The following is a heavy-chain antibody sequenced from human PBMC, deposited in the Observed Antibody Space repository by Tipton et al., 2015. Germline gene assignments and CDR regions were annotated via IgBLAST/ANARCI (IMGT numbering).Heavy chain of an antibody. Sequence: QLVQSGGGLVQPGRSLRLSCAASGFTFDDYAMHWVRQAPGKGLEWVSGISWNSGSIGYADSVKGRFTISRDNAKNSLYLQMSSLRAEDTAIYYCATSRGSPGNYWGQGTRVTVPS. J-gene: IGHJ4*02. CDR1: GFTFDDYA. CDR2: ISWNSGSI. CDR3: ATSRGSPGNY. D-gene: IGHD6-19*01. V-gene: IGHV3-9*01.